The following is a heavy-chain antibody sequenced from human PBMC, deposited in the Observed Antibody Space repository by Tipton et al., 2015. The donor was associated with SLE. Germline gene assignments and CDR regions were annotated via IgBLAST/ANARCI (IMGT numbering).Heavy chain of an antibody. V-gene: IGHV3-23*01. CDR2: ISGSGGST. D-gene: IGHD5-12*01. Sequence: SLRLSCAASGFTFSSYGMSWVRQAPGKGLEWVSAISGSGGSTYYADSVKGRFTISRANSKNTLYLQMNSLRAEDTAVYYCAKVGIVATIVWGQGTLVTVSS. J-gene: IGHJ4*02. CDR1: GFTFSSYG. CDR3: AKVGIVATIV.